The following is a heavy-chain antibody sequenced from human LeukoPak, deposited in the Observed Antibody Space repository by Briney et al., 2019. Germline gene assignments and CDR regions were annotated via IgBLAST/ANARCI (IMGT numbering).Heavy chain of an antibody. J-gene: IGHJ4*02. CDR2: IRSKTYAGGTT. Sequence: GGSLRLSCTASGFPFADYAMSWVRQAPGKGREWGGLIRSKTYAGGTTEYAASVKGRFTISRDVSASVVYLQMNSLKTEDAGVYYCTRDIYESAGYYFDYWGQGTLVTVSS. CDR3: TRDIYESAGYYFDY. D-gene: IGHD3-22*01. V-gene: IGHV3-49*04. CDR1: GFPFADYA.